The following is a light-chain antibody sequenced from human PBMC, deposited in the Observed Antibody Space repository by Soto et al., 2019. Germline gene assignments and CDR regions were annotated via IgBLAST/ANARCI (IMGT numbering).Light chain of an antibody. CDR3: QRTYSTPIT. J-gene: IGKJ5*01. V-gene: IGKV1-39*01. CDR1: QSISSY. Sequence: DIQMTQSPSSLSASIGDRVTITCRASQSISSYLNWYQQKAGKAPKLLIYTASTLHSGVPSRFSGSGSGTDSTLTISNLQPEDSATYYCQRTYSTPITFGQGTRLEIK. CDR2: TAS.